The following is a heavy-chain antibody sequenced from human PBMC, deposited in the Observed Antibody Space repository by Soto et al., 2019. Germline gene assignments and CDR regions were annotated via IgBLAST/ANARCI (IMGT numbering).Heavy chain of an antibody. CDR3: AREKRANGYFDY. D-gene: IGHD6-25*01. J-gene: IGHJ4*02. V-gene: IGHV3-7*01. CDR1: GFTLSAYW. Sequence: EVQLVESGGALVQTGGSLRLSCAASGFTLSAYWMSWVRQAPGKGLEWVANIKQAGSEKYYVDSVNGRFIISRDDAKNSLFLEVNSLRVEATAVYYCAREKRANGYFDYWGQGTLVTVSS. CDR2: IKQAGSEK.